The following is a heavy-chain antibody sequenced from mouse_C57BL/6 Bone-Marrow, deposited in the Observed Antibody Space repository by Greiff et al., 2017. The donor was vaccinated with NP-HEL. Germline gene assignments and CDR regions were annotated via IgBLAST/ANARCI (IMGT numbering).Heavy chain of an antibody. CDR1: GYTFTSYW. CDR3: ARDDYYGSSYYFDY. Sequence: QVQLKQPGAELVRPGSSVKLSCKASGYTFTSYWMHWVKQRPIQGLEWIGNIDPSDSETHYNQKFKDKATLTVDKSSSTAYMQLSSLTSEDSAVYYCARDDYYGSSYYFDYWGQGTTLTVSS. D-gene: IGHD1-1*01. V-gene: IGHV1-52*01. J-gene: IGHJ2*01. CDR2: IDPSDSET.